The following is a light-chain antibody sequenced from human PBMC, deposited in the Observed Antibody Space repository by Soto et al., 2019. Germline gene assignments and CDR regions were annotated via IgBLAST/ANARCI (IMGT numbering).Light chain of an antibody. V-gene: IGKV1-17*01. CDR2: AAS. CDR3: LQLNSYPLT. Sequence: DIQMTQSPSSLSASVGDRVTITCRSRQGIGNDLGWYQQKPGKAPKRLIYAASSMQRGDPSRFSGSGSGTEFNLIISSLQPEDFAIYYGLQLNSYPLTFGGGTKVEIK. CDR1: QGIGND. J-gene: IGKJ4*01.